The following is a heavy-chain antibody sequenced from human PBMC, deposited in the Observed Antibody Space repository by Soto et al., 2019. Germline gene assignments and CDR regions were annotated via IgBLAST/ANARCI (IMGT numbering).Heavy chain of an antibody. D-gene: IGHD3-9*01. J-gene: IGHJ4*02. CDR1: GCSISSYY. Sequence: SETLSLTCTVSGCSISSYYWSWIRQPPGKGLEWIGYIYYSGSTNYNPSLKSRVTISVDTSKNQFSLKLSSVTAADTVVYYCARVYYDILTGYPCFDYWGQGTLVTVSS. V-gene: IGHV4-59*01. CDR3: ARVYYDILTGYPCFDY. CDR2: IYYSGST.